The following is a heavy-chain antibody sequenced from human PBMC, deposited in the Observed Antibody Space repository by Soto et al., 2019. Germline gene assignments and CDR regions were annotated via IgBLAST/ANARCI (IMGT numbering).Heavy chain of an antibody. CDR2: ISPMFGAA. J-gene: IGHJ4*02. Sequence: QVQLVQSGAEMKKPGSSVKVSCQSSGGTFNTYAMNWVRQAPGQGPEWMGDISPMFGAANYAPKFQGRVTITADEATGTSYMQLSSLTSEDTALYFCARAVQVHAPGFVCWGQGTLVTVSS. CDR1: GGTFNTYA. D-gene: IGHD3-10*01. V-gene: IGHV1-69*19. CDR3: ARAVQVHAPGFVC.